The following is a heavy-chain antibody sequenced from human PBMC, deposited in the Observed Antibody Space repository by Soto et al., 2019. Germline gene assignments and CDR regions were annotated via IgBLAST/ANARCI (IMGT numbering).Heavy chain of an antibody. J-gene: IGHJ6*02. CDR2: IKQDGSEK. V-gene: IGHV3-7*01. CDR1: GFTFSSYW. D-gene: IGHD2-2*01. CDR3: ARDIVVVPAAMLDYYYYYGMDV. Sequence: GGSLRLSCAASGFTFSSYWMSWVRQAPGKGLEWVANIKQDGSEKYYVDSVKGRFTISRDNAKNSLYLQMNSLRAEDTAVYYCARDIVVVPAAMLDYYYYYGMDVWGQGTTVTVSS.